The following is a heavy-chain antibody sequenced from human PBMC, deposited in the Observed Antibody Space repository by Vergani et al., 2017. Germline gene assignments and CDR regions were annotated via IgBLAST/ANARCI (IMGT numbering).Heavy chain of an antibody. V-gene: IGHV3-23*04. CDR1: GFTFSSYA. Sequence: EVQLVESGGGLVQPGGSLRLSCAASGFTFSSYAMRWVRQAPGKGLEWVSAISGSGGSTYYADSVKGRFIISRDNSTNTLYLQMNSLRAEDTAVYYCAKVPNERDGYNNDYWGQGTLVTVSS. D-gene: IGHD5-24*01. CDR3: AKVPNERDGYNNDY. J-gene: IGHJ4*02. CDR2: ISGSGGST.